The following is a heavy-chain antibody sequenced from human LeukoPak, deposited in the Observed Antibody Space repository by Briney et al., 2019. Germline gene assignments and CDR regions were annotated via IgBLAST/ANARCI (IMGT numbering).Heavy chain of an antibody. J-gene: IGHJ4*02. V-gene: IGHV4-59*01. CDR2: IYYSGCT. CDR1: GGSISSYY. CDR3: ARQSTGILTGYYRGGYYFDY. Sequence: PSETLSLTCTVSGGSISSYYWSWIRQPPGKGLEWIGYIYYSGCTNYNPSLKSRVTISVDTSKNQFSLKLSSVTAADTAVYYCARQSTGILTGYYRGGYYFDYWGQGTLVTVSS. D-gene: IGHD3-9*01.